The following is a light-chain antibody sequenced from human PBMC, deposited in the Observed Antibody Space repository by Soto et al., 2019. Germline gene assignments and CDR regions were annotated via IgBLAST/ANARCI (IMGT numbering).Light chain of an antibody. Sequence: DIQLTQSPSFLCACVGGRVTITCRASLAISSHLAWYQQKPGKTPNLLIYGASTLQSGVTSRFSGSGSGTHFTLTISSLQPEDFATYCCQQLNSYPLTVGPGTTVDI. J-gene: IGKJ3*01. CDR3: QQLNSYPLT. CDR1: LAISSH. CDR2: GAS. V-gene: IGKV1-9*01.